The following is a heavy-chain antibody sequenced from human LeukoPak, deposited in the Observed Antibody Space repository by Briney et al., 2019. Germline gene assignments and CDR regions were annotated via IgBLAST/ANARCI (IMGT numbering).Heavy chain of an antibody. CDR3: AREGSSSWYVSIHGWFDP. Sequence: ASVKVSCKASGYTFTSYYMHWVRQAPGQGLEWMGIINPSGGSTSYAQKFQGRVTMTRDTSTSTVCMELSSLRSEDTAVYYCAREGSSSWYVSIHGWFDPWGQGTLVTVSS. CDR2: INPSGGST. V-gene: IGHV1-46*01. CDR1: GYTFTSYY. D-gene: IGHD6-13*01. J-gene: IGHJ5*02.